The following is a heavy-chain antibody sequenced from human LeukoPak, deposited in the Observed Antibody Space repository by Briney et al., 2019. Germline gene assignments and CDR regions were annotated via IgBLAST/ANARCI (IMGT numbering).Heavy chain of an antibody. CDR2: INWNGGST. CDR3: ARDGITMGSYYYYYMDV. J-gene: IGHJ6*03. D-gene: IGHD3-10*01. Sequence: RPGGSLRLSCAASGFTFDDYGMSWVRQAPGKGLEWVSGINWNGGSTGYADSVKGRFTISRDNSKNTLYLQMNSLRAEDTAVYYCARDGITMGSYYYYYMDVWGKGTTVTVSS. V-gene: IGHV3-20*04. CDR1: GFTFDDYG.